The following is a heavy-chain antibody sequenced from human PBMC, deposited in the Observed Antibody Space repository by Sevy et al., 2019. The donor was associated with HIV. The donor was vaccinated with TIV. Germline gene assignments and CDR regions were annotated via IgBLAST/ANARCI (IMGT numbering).Heavy chain of an antibody. J-gene: IGHJ3*02. CDR2: IVVGSGVT. CDR3: AAEDMTSFGGALMVFEI. CDR1: GFTFTSSA. D-gene: IGHD3-16*01. Sequence: ASVKVSCKTSGFTFTSSAVQWVRQGPGQGLEWIGWIVVGSGVTDYAQKFQGRVTITRDISTSTVNLDLSSLRSEDTAIYYCAAEDMTSFGGALMVFEIWGQGTTVTVSS. V-gene: IGHV1-58*01.